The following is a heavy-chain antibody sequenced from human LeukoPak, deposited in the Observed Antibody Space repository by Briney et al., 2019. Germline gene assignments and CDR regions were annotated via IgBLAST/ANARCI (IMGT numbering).Heavy chain of an antibody. V-gene: IGHV3-53*01. J-gene: IGHJ6*04. D-gene: IGHD6-19*01. CDR2: IYSGGST. CDR3: ARAVEYYYYGMDV. CDR1: GFTVSSNY. Sequence: GGSLRLSCAASGFTVSSNYMSWVRQAPGKGLEWVSVIYSGGSTYYADSVKGRFTISRDNSKNTLYLQMNSLRAEDTAVYYCARAVEYYYYGMDVWSKGTTVTVSS.